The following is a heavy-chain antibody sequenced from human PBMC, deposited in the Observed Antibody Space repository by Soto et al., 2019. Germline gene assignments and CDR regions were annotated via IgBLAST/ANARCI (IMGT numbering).Heavy chain of an antibody. CDR1: GGTFSSYA. CDR3: ARARQQLERGDCCLAFDY. V-gene: IGHV1-69*13. J-gene: IGHJ4*02. CDR2: IIPIFGTA. Sequence: GASVKVSCKASGGTFSSYAISWVRQAPGQGLEWMGGIIPIFGTANYAQKFQGRVTITADESTSTAYMELSSLRSEDTAVYYCARARQQLERGDCCLAFDYWGQGTLVTVSS. D-gene: IGHD2-21*02.